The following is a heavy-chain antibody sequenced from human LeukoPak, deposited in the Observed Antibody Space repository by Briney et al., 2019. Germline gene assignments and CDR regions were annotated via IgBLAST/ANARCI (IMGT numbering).Heavy chain of an antibody. CDR2: ISSSGSTI. CDR1: GFTFSSYE. CDR3: AKTTTGYSSGWYYYYYMDV. J-gene: IGHJ6*03. V-gene: IGHV3-48*03. D-gene: IGHD6-19*01. Sequence: GGSLRLSCAASGFTFSSYEMNWVRQAPGKGLEWVSYISSSGSTIYYADSVKGRFTISRDNSKNTLYLQMNSLRAEDTAVYYCAKTTTGYSSGWYYYYYMDVWGKGTTVTVSS.